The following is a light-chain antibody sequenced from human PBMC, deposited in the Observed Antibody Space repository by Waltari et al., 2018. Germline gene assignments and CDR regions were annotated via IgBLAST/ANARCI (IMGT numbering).Light chain of an antibody. CDR2: EIN. J-gene: IGLJ3*02. CDR1: SSDVGTYKF. CDR3: CSYVTGDTWV. V-gene: IGLV2-23*02. Sequence: QSALTQPASVSGSPGQSITISCTGSSSDVGTYKFVSWYQQHPGKAPKLMIYEINQRPSGISNRCSGSKFCHTAVLTISGLQTDDDADYYCCSYVTGDTWVFGGGTRVAVL.